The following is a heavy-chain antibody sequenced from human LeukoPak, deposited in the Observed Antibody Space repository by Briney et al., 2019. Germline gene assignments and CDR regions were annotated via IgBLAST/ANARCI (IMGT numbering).Heavy chain of an antibody. V-gene: IGHV1-2*02. Sequence: ASVKVSCKASGYTFTGYYMHWVRQAPGQGLEWMGWINPNSGGTNYAQKFQGRVTMTTDTSISTAYMELSGLRSDDTAVYYCARGSKAVAPRRYYYYMDVWGKGTTVTVSS. CDR1: GYTFTGYY. CDR3: ARGSKAVAPRRYYYYMDV. J-gene: IGHJ6*03. D-gene: IGHD4-23*01. CDR2: INPNSGGT.